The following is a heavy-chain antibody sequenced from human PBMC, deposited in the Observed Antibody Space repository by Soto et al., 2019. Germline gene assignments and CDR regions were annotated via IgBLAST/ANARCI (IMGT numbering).Heavy chain of an antibody. CDR3: AGDWFGVDY. J-gene: IGHJ4*02. Sequence: ASVKVSCKASGYTFTSYGISWVRQAPGQGLEWMGWISAYNGNTNYAQKLQGRVTMTTDTSTSTAYMELSSLRSEDTAVYYCAGDWFGVDYWGQRSLEPVSS. V-gene: IGHV1-18*01. CDR1: GYTFTSYG. CDR2: ISAYNGNT. D-gene: IGHD3-16*01.